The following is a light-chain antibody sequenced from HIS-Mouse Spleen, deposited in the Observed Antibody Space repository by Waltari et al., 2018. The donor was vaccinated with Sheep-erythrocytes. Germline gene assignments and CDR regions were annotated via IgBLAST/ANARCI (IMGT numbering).Light chain of an antibody. J-gene: IGLJ1*01. CDR3: CSYAGSYNHV. Sequence: QSALTQPRSVSGSPGQSVTISCTGTSSDVGGYNYVSWYQPHPGKAPKLLVSDVSKRPSGVPDRFSGSKSGNTASLTISGLQAEDEADYYCCSYAGSYNHVFATGTKVTVL. CDR2: DVS. V-gene: IGLV2-11*01. CDR1: SSDVGGYNY.